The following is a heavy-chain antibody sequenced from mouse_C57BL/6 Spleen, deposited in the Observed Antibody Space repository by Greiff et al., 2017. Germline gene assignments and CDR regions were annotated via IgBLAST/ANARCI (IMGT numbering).Heavy chain of an antibody. CDR3: ANYDYDGVYAMDY. CDR1: GYSITSGYY. CDR2: ISYDGSN. J-gene: IGHJ4*01. Sequence: ESGPGLVKPSQSLSLTCSVTGYSITSGYYWNWIRQFPGNKLEWMGYISYDGSNNYNPSLKNRISITRDTSKNQFFLKLNSVTTEDTATYYCANYDYDGVYAMDYWGQGTSVTVSS. D-gene: IGHD2-4*01. V-gene: IGHV3-6*01.